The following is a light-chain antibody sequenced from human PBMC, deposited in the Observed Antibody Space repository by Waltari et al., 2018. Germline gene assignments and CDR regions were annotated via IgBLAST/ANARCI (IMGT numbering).Light chain of an antibody. CDR3: QQYSTSSLYT. CDR2: LAS. J-gene: IGKJ2*01. Sequence: DIQMTQSPSTLSASVGDRVTITCRASQSVSRWLAWYQQKPGKAPKFLIYLASTLESGVPSRFSGSGAGTEFTLTISSLQPDDFATYYCQQYSTSSLYTFGQGTKLEI. CDR1: QSVSRW. V-gene: IGKV1-5*03.